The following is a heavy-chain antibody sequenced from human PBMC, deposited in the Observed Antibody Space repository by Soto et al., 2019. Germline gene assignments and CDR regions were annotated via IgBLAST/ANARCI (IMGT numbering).Heavy chain of an antibody. D-gene: IGHD3-10*01. CDR1: GGSISSSSYY. CDR2: IYYSGST. J-gene: IGHJ6*02. Sequence: SETLSLTCTVSGGSISSSSYYWGWIRQPPGKGLEWIGSIYYSGSTYYNPSLKSRVTISVDTSKNQFSLKLSSVTAADTAVYYCARGRLQWFGESRAENGMDVWGQGTTVTVSS. V-gene: IGHV4-39*01. CDR3: ARGRLQWFGESRAENGMDV.